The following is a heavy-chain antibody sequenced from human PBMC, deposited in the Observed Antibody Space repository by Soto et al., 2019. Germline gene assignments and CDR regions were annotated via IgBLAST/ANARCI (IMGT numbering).Heavy chain of an antibody. Sequence: PGGSLRLSCAASGFTFSSYGMHWVRQAPGKGLEWVAVIWYDGSNKYYADSVKGRFTISRDNSKNTLYLQMNSLRAEDTAVYYCARVPATLGLYYYYGMDVWGQGTTVTVSS. D-gene: IGHD3-16*01. CDR2: IWYDGSNK. CDR3: ARVPATLGLYYYYGMDV. V-gene: IGHV3-33*01. CDR1: GFTFSSYG. J-gene: IGHJ6*02.